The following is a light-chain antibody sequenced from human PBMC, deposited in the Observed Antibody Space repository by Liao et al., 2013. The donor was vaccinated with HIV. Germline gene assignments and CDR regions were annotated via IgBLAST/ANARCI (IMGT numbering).Light chain of an antibody. J-gene: IGLJ1*01. CDR1: NIGSKS. V-gene: IGLV3-21*01. CDR3: QVWDSSSDHYV. CDR2: YDS. Sequence: SYELTQPPSVSVAPGKTATITCGGNNIGSKSVHWYQQKPGQAPVLVIYYDSDRPSGIPERVSGSKSGNTATLTISRVEAGDEADYYCQVWDSSSDHYVFGTGTKVTVL.